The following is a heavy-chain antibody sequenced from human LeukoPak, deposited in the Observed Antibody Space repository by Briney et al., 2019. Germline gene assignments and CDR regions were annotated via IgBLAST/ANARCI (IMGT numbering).Heavy chain of an antibody. J-gene: IGHJ4*02. V-gene: IGHV3-21*01. CDR2: ISSGSSYI. CDR1: GFTFSSYT. CDR3: AKFPLSRDSLGYDY. Sequence: PGGSLRLSCSASGFTFSSYTMNWVRQAPGKGLEWVSSISSGSSYIYYADSVKGRFTISRDNSKNTLYLQMNSLRAEDTAVYYCAKFPLSRDSLGYDYWGQGTLVTVSS. D-gene: IGHD3-16*01.